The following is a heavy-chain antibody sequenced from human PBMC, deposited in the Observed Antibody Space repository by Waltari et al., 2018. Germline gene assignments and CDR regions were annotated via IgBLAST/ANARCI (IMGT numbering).Heavy chain of an antibody. CDR3: ARAPGKYSYGQFDY. J-gene: IGHJ4*02. V-gene: IGHV6-1*01. D-gene: IGHD5-18*01. Sequence: QVQLQQSGPGLVKPSQTLSLTCAISGDSVSSNSAAWNWIRQSPSRGLEWLGRTYYRSKWYNDYAVSVKSRITSNPDTAKNQVYLQLNSVTPEDTAVYYCARAPGKYSYGQFDYWGQGTLVTVSS. CDR2: TYYRSKWYN. CDR1: GDSVSSNSAA.